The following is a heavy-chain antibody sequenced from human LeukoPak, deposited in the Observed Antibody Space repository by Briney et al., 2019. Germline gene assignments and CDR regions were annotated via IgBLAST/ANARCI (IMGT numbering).Heavy chain of an antibody. CDR3: ARYRAAAGTSYYYYYMDV. CDR1: GGTFSSYA. J-gene: IGHJ6*03. D-gene: IGHD6-13*01. V-gene: IGHV1-69*13. CDR2: IIPIFGTA. Sequence: SVKVSCKASGGTFSSYAISWVRQAPGQGLEWMGGIIPIFGTANYAQKFQGRVTITADESTSKAYMELSSLRSEDTAVYYCARYRAAAGTSYYYYYMDVWGKGTTVTVSS.